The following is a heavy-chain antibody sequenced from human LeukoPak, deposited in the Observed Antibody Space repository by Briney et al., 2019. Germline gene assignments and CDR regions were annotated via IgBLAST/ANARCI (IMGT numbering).Heavy chain of an antibody. J-gene: IGHJ5*02. CDR2: ISGSGGST. CDR1: GFTFSSYA. CDR3: AKDRLSSVGNWFDP. V-gene: IGHV3-23*01. Sequence: GGSLRLSCAASGFTFSSYAMSWVRQAPGKGLEWVSAISGSGGSTYYADSVKGRFTISRDNSKNTLYLQMNSLRAEDTAVYYSAKDRLSSVGNWFDPWGQGTLVTVSS.